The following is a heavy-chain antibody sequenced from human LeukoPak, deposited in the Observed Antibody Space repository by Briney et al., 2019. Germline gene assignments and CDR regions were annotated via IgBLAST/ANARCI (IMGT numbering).Heavy chain of an antibody. D-gene: IGHD3-10*01. CDR3: ARGVRFGEGRIRPYYMDV. CDR2: IYYSGST. CDR1: GGFISSYY. Sequence: SETLSLTCTVSGGFISSYYWSWIRQPPGKGLEWIGYIYYSGSTNYNPSLKSRVTISVDTSKNQFSLKLSSVTAADTAVYYCARGVRFGEGRIRPYYMDVWGKGTTVTVSS. V-gene: IGHV4-59*12. J-gene: IGHJ6*03.